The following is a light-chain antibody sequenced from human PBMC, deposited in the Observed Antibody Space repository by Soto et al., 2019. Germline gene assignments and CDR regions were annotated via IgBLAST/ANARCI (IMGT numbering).Light chain of an antibody. V-gene: IGLV9-49*01. Sequence: QSVLTQPPSASASLGASVTLTCTLSSGYSNYKVDWYQQRPGKGPRFVMRVGTGGIVGSKGDGIPDRFSVLGSGLNRYLTIKNIREEDESDYHCGADHGSGSNFLYVVFGGGTKLTVL. CDR2: VGTGGIVG. CDR1: SGYSNYK. CDR3: GADHGSGSNFLYVV. J-gene: IGLJ2*01.